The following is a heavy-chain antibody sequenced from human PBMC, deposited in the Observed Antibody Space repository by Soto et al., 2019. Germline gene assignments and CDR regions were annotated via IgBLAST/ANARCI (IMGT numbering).Heavy chain of an antibody. V-gene: IGHV1-69*13. CDR3: AIYYILGYYYTLDV. J-gene: IGHJ6*02. CDR1: GGTLNSYA. D-gene: IGHD3-3*01. Sequence: SVKVSCKASGGTLNSYAIAWLRQAPGQGLEWMGGIIPMFGTTNYEQKFQRRVSMTVDDSTSTAHLVLSSLRSEDTANYYCAIYYILGYYYTLDVWGQGTTVTVSS. CDR2: IIPMFGTT.